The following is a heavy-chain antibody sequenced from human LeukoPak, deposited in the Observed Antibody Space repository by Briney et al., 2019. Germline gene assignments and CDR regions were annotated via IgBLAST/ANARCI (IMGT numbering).Heavy chain of an antibody. CDR1: GYTFTTYD. J-gene: IGHJ4*02. Sequence: ASVKVSCEASGYTFTTYDINWVRQAAGQGLEWMGWMNPNSGNTGNAQKFQGRVTMTRNTSISTAYMELTSLTSEDTAVYFCARIAASGNRRLNFWGQGTLVTVSS. D-gene: IGHD6-13*01. CDR3: ARIAASGNRRLNF. CDR2: MNPNSGNT. V-gene: IGHV1-8*01.